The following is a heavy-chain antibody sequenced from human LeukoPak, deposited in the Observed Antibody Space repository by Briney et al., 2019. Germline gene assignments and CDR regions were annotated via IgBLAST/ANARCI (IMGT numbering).Heavy chain of an antibody. J-gene: IGHJ4*02. V-gene: IGHV3-33*01. D-gene: IGHD4-11*01. CDR2: IWSDGTNR. CDR3: ARDAQRGFDYSNSLQY. Sequence: GGSLRLSCAASGFIFSHYGMHWVRQAPGKGREWGADIWSDGTNRYCADSVKGRFSIIRDDSQKRVFLQMNSLRAEDTAVYYCARDAQRGFDYSNSLQYWGQGALVTVSS. CDR1: GFIFSHYG.